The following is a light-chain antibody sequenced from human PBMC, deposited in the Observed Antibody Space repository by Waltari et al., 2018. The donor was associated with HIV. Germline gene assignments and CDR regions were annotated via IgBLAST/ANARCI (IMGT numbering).Light chain of an antibody. V-gene: IGLV1-44*01. J-gene: IGLJ3*02. CDR1: SSNIGSHT. Sequence: QSVLTQPPSASGTPGQRVTISCSGTSSNIGSHTVDWYQQLPGAAPKLLICSTNQRPPGVPDRVSGAKSGTSASLASSGLQAEDEADYFCATWDDSLNGHVFGGGTKLTV. CDR2: STN. CDR3: ATWDDSLNGHV.